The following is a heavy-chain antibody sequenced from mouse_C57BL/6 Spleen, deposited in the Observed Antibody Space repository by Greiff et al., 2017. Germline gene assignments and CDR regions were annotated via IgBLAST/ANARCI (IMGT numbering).Heavy chain of an antibody. J-gene: IGHJ1*03. CDR2: IYPRSGNT. V-gene: IGHV1-81*01. CDR1: GYTFTSYG. CDR3: ARSEDGSSYWYFDV. D-gene: IGHD1-1*01. Sequence: QVQLQQSGAELARPGASVKLSCKASGYTFTSYGISWVKQRTGQGLEWIGEIYPRSGNTYYNEKFKGKATLTADKSSSTAYMELRSLTSEDSAVYFCARSEDGSSYWYFDVWGTGTTVTVSS.